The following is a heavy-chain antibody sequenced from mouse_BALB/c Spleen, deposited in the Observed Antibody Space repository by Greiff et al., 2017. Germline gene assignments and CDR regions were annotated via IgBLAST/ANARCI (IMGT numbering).Heavy chain of an antibody. D-gene: IGHD1-1*01. Sequence: VKLVESGPDLVAPSQSLSITCTVSGFSLTSYGVHWVRQPPGKGLEWLVVIWSDGSTTYNSALKSRLSISKDNSKSQVFLKMNSLQTDDTAMYYCARRGYGSSLGAMDYWGQGTSVTVSS. J-gene: IGHJ4*01. CDR1: GFSLTSYG. V-gene: IGHV2-6-2*01. CDR3: ARRGYGSSLGAMDY. CDR2: IWSDGST.